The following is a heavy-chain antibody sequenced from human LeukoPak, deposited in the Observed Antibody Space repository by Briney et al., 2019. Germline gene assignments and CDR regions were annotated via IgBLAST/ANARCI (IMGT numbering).Heavy chain of an antibody. V-gene: IGHV3-21*01. D-gene: IGHD3-10*01. CDR2: ISSSSSYI. Sequence: GSLRLSCAASGFTFSSYSMNWVRQAPGKGLEWVSSISSSSSYIYYADSVKGRLTISRDNAKNSLYLRMNSLRAEDTAVYYCARDATYGSGSYPFDYWGQGTLVTVSS. J-gene: IGHJ4*02. CDR1: GFTFSSYS. CDR3: ARDATYGSGSYPFDY.